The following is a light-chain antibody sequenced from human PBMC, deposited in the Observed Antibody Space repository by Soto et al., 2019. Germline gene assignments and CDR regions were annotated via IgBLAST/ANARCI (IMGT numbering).Light chain of an antibody. Sequence: QSALTQPPSASGSTGQSVTISCTGTSSDVGGYNYVSWYQQHPGKAPKLMIYEVSKRPSGVPDRFSGSKSGNTASLTVSGLQAEDEAVYYCSSYAGSNNVLFGGGTKVTVL. J-gene: IGLJ2*01. CDR1: SSDVGGYNY. CDR3: SSYAGSNNVL. V-gene: IGLV2-8*01. CDR2: EVS.